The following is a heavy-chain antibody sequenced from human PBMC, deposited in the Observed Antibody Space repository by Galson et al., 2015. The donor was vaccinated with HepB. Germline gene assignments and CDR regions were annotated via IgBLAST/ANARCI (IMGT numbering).Heavy chain of an antibody. V-gene: IGHV3-48*02. CDR1: GFTFSSYS. J-gene: IGHJ4*02. CDR2: ISSSSSTI. CDR3: ARGGSYYGWGSWYFDY. D-gene: IGHD1-26*01. Sequence: SLRLSCAASGFTFSSYSMNWVRQAPGKGLEWVSYISSSSSTIYYADSVKGRFTISRDNAKNSLYLQMNSLRDEDTAVYYCARGGSYYGWGSWYFDYWGQGTLVTVSS.